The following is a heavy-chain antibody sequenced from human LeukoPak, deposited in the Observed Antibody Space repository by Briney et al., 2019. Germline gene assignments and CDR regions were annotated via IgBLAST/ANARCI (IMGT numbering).Heavy chain of an antibody. CDR1: GFTLSTYS. J-gene: IGHJ4*02. Sequence: PGGSLRLSCVASGFTLSTYSMNWVRLARGKGLEWLSYISSSGSGKYYADSVKGRCTVSRDNAKNSLFLQMDSLTVEDTAVYYCARGSYSSSYSFDYWGQGTLVTVSS. CDR3: ARGSYSSSYSFDY. CDR2: ISSSGSGK. V-gene: IGHV3-48*01. D-gene: IGHD6-6*01.